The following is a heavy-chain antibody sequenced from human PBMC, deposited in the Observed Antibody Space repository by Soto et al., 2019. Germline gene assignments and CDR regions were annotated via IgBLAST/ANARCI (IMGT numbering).Heavy chain of an antibody. J-gene: IGHJ4*02. D-gene: IGHD6-25*01. Sequence: TLSLTCAVSGDSIRGSKWWSWVRQSPGKGLEWLGEIFHTGTTTYNPSLTSRITISVDTSKNHFSLNLRSVTAADTGVYYCARVPSSGIDYWGQGTRVTVSS. CDR1: GDSIRGSKW. CDR2: IFHTGTT. V-gene: IGHV4-4*02. CDR3: ARVPSSGIDY.